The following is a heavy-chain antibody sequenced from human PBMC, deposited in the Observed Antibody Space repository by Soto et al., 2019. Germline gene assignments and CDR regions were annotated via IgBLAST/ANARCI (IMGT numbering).Heavy chain of an antibody. D-gene: IGHD4-17*01. CDR3: ARERSVDIGDYDRNYWCDP. J-gene: IGHJ5*02. V-gene: IGHV3-66*01. CDR1: GFTVTSNY. CDR2: IYTGGRT. Sequence: EVQLVESGGGLVQPGGSLRLSCAASGFTVTSNYMTWVRQAPGKGLEWVSVIYTGGRTYYAEYVKGRFTISRDNSKNKLYLQRNSLRAEGKAVYYCARERSVDIGDYDRNYWCDPWGQGTLVTVSS.